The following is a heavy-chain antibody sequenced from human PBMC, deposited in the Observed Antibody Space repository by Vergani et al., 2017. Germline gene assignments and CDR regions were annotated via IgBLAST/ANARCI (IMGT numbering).Heavy chain of an antibody. CDR1: GYSFTRYW. J-gene: IGHJ6*03. CDR2: IYPGDSDT. V-gene: IGHV5-51*03. D-gene: IGHD2-2*01. Sequence: EVQLVQSGAEVKKPGESLKISCKGSGYSFTRYWIGWVRQMPGKGLEWMGIIYPGDSDTRYSPSFQGQVTISADKSISTAYLQWSSLKASDTAMYYCARSVVPAARDYYYYYMDVWGKGTTVTVSS. CDR3: ARSVVPAARDYYYYYMDV.